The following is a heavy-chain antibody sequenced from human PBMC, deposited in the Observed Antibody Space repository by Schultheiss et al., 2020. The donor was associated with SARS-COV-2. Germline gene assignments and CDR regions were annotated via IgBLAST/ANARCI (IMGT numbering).Heavy chain of an antibody. J-gene: IGHJ6*02. CDR3: ARDPRYCSGGSYYYYYYYGMDV. CDR2: IYNGGST. CDR1: GFTVSSNY. D-gene: IGHD2-15*01. Sequence: GGSLRLSCAASGFTVSSNYMSWVRQAPGKGLEWVSVIYNGGSTYYADSVKGRFTISRDNSKNTLYLQMNSLRAEDTAVYYCARDPRYCSGGSYYYYYYYGMDVWGQGTTVTVSS. V-gene: IGHV3-66*01.